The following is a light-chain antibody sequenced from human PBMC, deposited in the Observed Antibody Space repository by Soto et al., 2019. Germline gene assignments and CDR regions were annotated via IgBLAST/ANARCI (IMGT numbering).Light chain of an antibody. V-gene: IGKV4-1*01. CDR1: QIFFYSSNNKNY. CDR3: QQYYSTPRT. J-gene: IGKJ5*01. CDR2: WAS. Sequence: IVMTQSPDSLTVSLGASATINCNSIQIFFYSSNNKNYLAWYQQKPGQSPKLLIYWASTRESGVPDRFSGSGSGTDFTLTISSLQAGDVAVYYCQQYYSTPRTFGQGTRLEIK.